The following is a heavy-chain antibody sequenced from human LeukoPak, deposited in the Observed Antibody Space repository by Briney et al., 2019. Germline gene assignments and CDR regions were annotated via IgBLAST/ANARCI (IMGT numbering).Heavy chain of an antibody. D-gene: IGHD1-1*01. CDR1: GFTFSSYA. V-gene: IGHV3-23*01. Sequence: GGSLRLSCAASGFTFSSYAMSWVRQAPGKGLQWVSTISGSGHSTYYAGSVKGRFTISRDNSKSTLYLQMNSLRAEDAALYFCARRPGLERHYFDYWAREPWSPSPQ. J-gene: IGHJ4*02. CDR3: ARRPGLERHYFDY. CDR2: ISGSGHST.